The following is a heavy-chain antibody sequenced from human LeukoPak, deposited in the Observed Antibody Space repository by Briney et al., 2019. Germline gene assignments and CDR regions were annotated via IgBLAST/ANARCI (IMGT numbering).Heavy chain of an antibody. Sequence: PGGSLRLSCAVSGITLSNYGMIWVRQAPGKGLEWVAGLGGSGGTTNYADSVKGRFTISRDNRKNTLYLQMNSLRAEDTVVYFCAKRGVVIRVILVGFHKEAYYFDSWGQGALVTVSS. D-gene: IGHD3-22*01. CDR2: LGGSGGTT. V-gene: IGHV3-23*01. J-gene: IGHJ4*02. CDR1: GITLSNYG. CDR3: AKRGVVIRVILVGFHKEAYYFDS.